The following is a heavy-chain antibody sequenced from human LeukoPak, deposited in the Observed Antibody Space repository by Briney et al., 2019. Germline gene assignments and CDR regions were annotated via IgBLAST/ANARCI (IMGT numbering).Heavy chain of an antibody. Sequence: KPGESLTISCTGSGYIFTSYWIGWVRQMPGKGLEWMGIIFPGDSDTRYSPSFQGQVTVSADKSVTTAYLQWSSLKASDTAMYYCARRGLLGYCSGASCYDAFDIWGQGIMVTVSS. J-gene: IGHJ3*02. V-gene: IGHV5-51*01. CDR1: GYIFTSYW. CDR3: ARRGLLGYCSGASCYDAFDI. D-gene: IGHD2-15*01. CDR2: IFPGDSDT.